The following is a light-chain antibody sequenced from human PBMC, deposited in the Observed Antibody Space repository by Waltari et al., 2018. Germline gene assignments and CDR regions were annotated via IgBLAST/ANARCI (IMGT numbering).Light chain of an antibody. CDR3: AAWDDSLNGYV. J-gene: IGLJ1*01. V-gene: IGLV1-44*01. Sequence: QSVLTQPPSASGTPGQRVTISCSGRSSNIGSNTVNWYQQLPGTAPKLLIYSNNQRPSGVPDRFPGSKSGTSASLAISGLQSEDEADYYCAAWDDSLNGYVFGTGTKVTVL. CDR2: SNN. CDR1: SSNIGSNT.